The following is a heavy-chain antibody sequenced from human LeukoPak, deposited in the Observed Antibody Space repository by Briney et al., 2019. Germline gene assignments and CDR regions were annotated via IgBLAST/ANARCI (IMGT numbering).Heavy chain of an antibody. CDR1: GFTFSSYA. Sequence: GGSLRLSCAASGFTFSSYAMSWVRQAPGKGLEWVSAISGSGGSTCYADSVKGRFTISRDNSKNTLYLQMNSLRAEDTAVYYCAKDSAAYFRTAAAPWGQGTLVTVSS. V-gene: IGHV3-23*01. D-gene: IGHD6-13*01. CDR3: AKDSAAYFRTAAAP. CDR2: ISGSGGST. J-gene: IGHJ4*02.